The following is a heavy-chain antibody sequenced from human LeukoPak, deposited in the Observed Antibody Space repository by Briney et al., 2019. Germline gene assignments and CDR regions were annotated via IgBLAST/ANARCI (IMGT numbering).Heavy chain of an antibody. CDR3: ARIGTPSNPFDS. CDR2: IIPIIGRP. D-gene: IGHD4-11*01. V-gene: IGHV1-69*02. J-gene: IGHJ4*02. Sequence: SVKVSCKASGGTFSSYTIHWVRQAPGQGLEWVGRIIPIIGRPKSAQSFQGRVTITADTATVYLELRSLRPEDTALYYCARIGTPSNPFDSWGQGTLITVSS. CDR1: GGTFSSYT.